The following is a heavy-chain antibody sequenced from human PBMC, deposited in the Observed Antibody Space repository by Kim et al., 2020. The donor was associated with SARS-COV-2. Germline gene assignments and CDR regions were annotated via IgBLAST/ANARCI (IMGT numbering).Heavy chain of an antibody. CDR2: INSDGSST. CDR3: ARREYSSGWWYSDY. V-gene: IGHV3-74*01. CDR1: GFTFSSYW. J-gene: IGHJ4*02. D-gene: IGHD6-19*01. Sequence: GGSLRLSCAASGFTFSSYWMHWVRQAPGKGLAWVSRINSDGSSTSYADSVKGRFTISRDNAKNTLYLQMNSLRAEDTAVYYCARREYSSGWWYSDYWGKGTLVTVSS.